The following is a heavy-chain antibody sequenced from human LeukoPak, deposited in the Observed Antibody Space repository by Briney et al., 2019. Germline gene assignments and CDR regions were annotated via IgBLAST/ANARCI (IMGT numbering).Heavy chain of an antibody. J-gene: IGHJ4*02. D-gene: IGHD6-13*01. CDR2: ISAYNGNT. CDR3: ARSIAAAGKVDY. V-gene: IGHV1-18*01. CDR1: GYTFTSYG. Sequence: ASVKVSCKASGYTFTSYGISWVRQAPGQGLEWMGWISAYNGNTNYAQKLQGRVTMTTGTSTSTAYMELRSLRSDDTAVYYCARSIAAAGKVDYWGQGTLVTVSS.